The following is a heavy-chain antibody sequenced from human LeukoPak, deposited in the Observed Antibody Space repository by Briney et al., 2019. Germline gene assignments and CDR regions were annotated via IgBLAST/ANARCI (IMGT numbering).Heavy chain of an antibody. D-gene: IGHD5-18*01. CDR2: ISGSGDNT. CDR1: GFTFSSHG. Sequence: PGGSLRLSCAASGFTFSSHGMSWVRQAPGKGLEWVSTISGSGDNTYYADSVKGRFTISRDNSKNTLYLQMNSLRAEDTAVYYCTTDLAAMIRAVDHWGQGTLVTVSS. V-gene: IGHV3-23*01. CDR3: TTDLAAMIRAVDH. J-gene: IGHJ4*02.